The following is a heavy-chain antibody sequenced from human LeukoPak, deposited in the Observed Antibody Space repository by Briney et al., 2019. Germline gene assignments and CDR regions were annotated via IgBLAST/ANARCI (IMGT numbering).Heavy chain of an antibody. D-gene: IGHD4-17*01. V-gene: IGHV4-34*01. Sequence: SETLSLTCAVYGGSFSGYYWSWIRQPPGKGLEWIGEINHSGSTNYNPSLKSRVTISVDTSKNQFSLRLSSVAAADTAVYYGASTTVTTNWFDPWGQGTLVTVSS. CDR1: GGSFSGYY. CDR3: ASTTVTTNWFDP. J-gene: IGHJ5*02. CDR2: INHSGST.